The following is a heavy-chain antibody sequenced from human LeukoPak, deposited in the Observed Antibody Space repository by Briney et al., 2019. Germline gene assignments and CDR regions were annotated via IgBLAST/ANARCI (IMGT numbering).Heavy chain of an antibody. D-gene: IGHD6-19*01. CDR2: IYWTDDK. Sequence: SGPTLVNPTQTLRLTGTFSGFSLSSSGVGVGWIRPPPGKALEWLALIYWTDDKRYRPSLNSRLNITKDTSKNQVVLTMTNMDPVDTATYYRALRPVAGNNWFDPWGHGTLVTVSS. V-gene: IGHV2-5*01. CDR3: ALRPVAGNNWFDP. J-gene: IGHJ5*02. CDR1: GFSLSSSGVG.